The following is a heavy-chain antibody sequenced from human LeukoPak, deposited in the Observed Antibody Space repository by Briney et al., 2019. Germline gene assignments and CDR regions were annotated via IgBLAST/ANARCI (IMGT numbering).Heavy chain of an antibody. V-gene: IGHV3-33*01. CDR2: IWYDGSNK. D-gene: IGHD5-12*01. CDR3: ARESYSGYEGFDY. CDR1: GFNFSSYG. J-gene: IGHJ4*02. Sequence: GALKLSFAAAGFNFSSYGMHWVRPAPGKGLEGGAVIWYDGSNKYYADSVKGRFTISRDNSKNTLYLQMNSLRAEDTAVYYCARESYSGYEGFDYWGQGTLVTVSS.